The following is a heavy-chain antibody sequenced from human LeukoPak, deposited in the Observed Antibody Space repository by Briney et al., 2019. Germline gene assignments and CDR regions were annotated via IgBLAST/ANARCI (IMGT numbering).Heavy chain of an antibody. J-gene: IGHJ5*02. D-gene: IGHD6-13*01. Sequence: GGSLRLSCAASGFSINNYAMIWVRQAPGKGLEFVSHISGRGSDSNYADSVKGRFIISRDNSMNTFYLQLNSLRAEDTATYYCAKGQHDDHPQWLDPWGQGTLVTVSS. CDR3: AKGQHDDHPQWLDP. CDR2: ISGRGSDS. V-gene: IGHV3-23*01. CDR1: GFSINNYA.